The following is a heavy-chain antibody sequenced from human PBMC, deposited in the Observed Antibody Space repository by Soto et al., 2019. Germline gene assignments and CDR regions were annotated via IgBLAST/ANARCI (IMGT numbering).Heavy chain of an antibody. Sequence: QVQLQQWGAGLLKPSETLSLTCAVYGGSFSGYYWSWIRQPPGKGLEWIGEINHSGSTNYNPSLKSRVTVSVDTSKNQFSLKLSSVTAADTAVYYCARGLFSSNYVVYYYYMDVWGKGTTVTVSS. CDR3: ARGLFSSNYVVYYYYMDV. D-gene: IGHD4-4*01. V-gene: IGHV4-34*01. CDR2: INHSGST. J-gene: IGHJ6*03. CDR1: GGSFSGYY.